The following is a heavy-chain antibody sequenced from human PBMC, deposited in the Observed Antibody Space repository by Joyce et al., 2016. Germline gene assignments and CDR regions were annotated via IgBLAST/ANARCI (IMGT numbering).Heavy chain of an antibody. V-gene: IGHV1-69*11. J-gene: IGHJ4*02. CDR3: ARVLEAGNFSRGHLDYYLLS. CDR1: GYDFFSHG. D-gene: IGHD3-10*01. Sequence: QVQLVQSGAEGKKPGSSVKVSGMTHGYDFFSHGCSWVRQSPGQGLEWMGWISPVVGRASYANEFQGRVTSTADASANTAYVEVSSLRSQDTAIYYAARVLEAGNFSRGHLDYYLLSWGQGTLVTVSS. CDR2: ISPVVGRA.